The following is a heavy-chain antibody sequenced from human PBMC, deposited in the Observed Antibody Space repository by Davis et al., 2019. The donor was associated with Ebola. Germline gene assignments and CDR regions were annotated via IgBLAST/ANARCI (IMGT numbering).Heavy chain of an antibody. CDR1: GFTFSSYA. V-gene: IGHV3-23*01. Sequence: GESLKISCAASGFTFSSYAMSWVHQAPGKGLEWVSAISGSGGSTYYADSVKGRFTISRDNSKNTLYLQMNSLRAEDTAVYYCAKSFLEWLPYYYGMDVWGQGTTVTVSS. CDR3: AKSFLEWLPYYYGMDV. D-gene: IGHD3-3*02. J-gene: IGHJ6*02. CDR2: ISGSGGST.